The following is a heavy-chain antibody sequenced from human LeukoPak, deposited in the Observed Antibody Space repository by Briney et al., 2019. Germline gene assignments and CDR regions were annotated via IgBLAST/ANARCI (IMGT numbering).Heavy chain of an antibody. V-gene: IGHV1-2*02. J-gene: IGHJ6*02. CDR3: ARVNSDYVGPGYYYVMDV. D-gene: IGHD5-12*01. CDR1: GYTFTAYY. Sequence: GASVRVSCKASGYTFTAYYIHWVRQAPGQGLEWMGWINPNSGGTNYAQKFQGRVTMTRDTAISTAYMELRGLRSDDTAVYYCARVNSDYVGPGYYYVMDVWGQGTTVSVSS. CDR2: INPNSGGT.